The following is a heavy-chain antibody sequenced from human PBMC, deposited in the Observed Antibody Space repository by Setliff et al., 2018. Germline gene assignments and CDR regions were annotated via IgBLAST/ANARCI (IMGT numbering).Heavy chain of an antibody. CDR2: INTDGDTI. Sequence: PWGSLRLSCAASGFTFSSSELNWVRQAPGKGLDWVSYINTDGDTIYYADSVKGRFTISRDNAKNLLYLKMNSLTAEDTAVYYCAKELEATTYYYYYYGMDVWGQGTTVTVSS. CDR1: GFTFSSSE. D-gene: IGHD1-26*01. CDR3: AKELEATTYYYYYYGMDV. V-gene: IGHV3-48*03. J-gene: IGHJ6*02.